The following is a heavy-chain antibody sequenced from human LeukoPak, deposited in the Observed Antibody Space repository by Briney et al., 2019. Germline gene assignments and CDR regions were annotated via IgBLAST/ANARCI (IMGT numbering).Heavy chain of an antibody. V-gene: IGHV3-21*01. CDR3: ARQDCSSTSCYKGY. Sequence: GGSLRLSCAASGFTFSSYSMNWVRQAPGKGLEWVSSISSSSSYIYYADSVKGRFTISRDNAKNSLYLQMNSLRAEDTAVYYCARQDCSSTSCYKGYWGQGTLVTVSS. CDR1: GFTFSSYS. J-gene: IGHJ4*02. CDR2: ISSSSSYI. D-gene: IGHD2-2*02.